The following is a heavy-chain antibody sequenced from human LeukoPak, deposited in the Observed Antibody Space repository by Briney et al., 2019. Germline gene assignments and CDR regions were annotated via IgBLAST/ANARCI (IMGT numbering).Heavy chain of an antibody. CDR1: GGSISSTSYY. CDR3: AGDRKYYYDSSGHYYVDY. J-gene: IGHJ4*02. V-gene: IGHV4-39*07. CDR2: IYYSGST. Sequence: KPSETLSLTCTVSGGSISSTSYYWGWIRQPPGKGLEWIGSIYYSGSTYYNPSLKSRVTISVDTSNNQFSLKLNSVTAADTAVYYCAGDRKYYYDSSGHYYVDYWGQGTLVTVSS. D-gene: IGHD3-22*01.